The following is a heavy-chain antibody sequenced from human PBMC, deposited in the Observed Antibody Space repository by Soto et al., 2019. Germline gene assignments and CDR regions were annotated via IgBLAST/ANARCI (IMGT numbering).Heavy chain of an antibody. CDR3: AKDEGVGGTLGLFDY. Sequence: QVQLVESGVGAVQPGESLRLSCVASGFDFTYYAMHWVRQAPGKGLESVAVMSSDGSKIHHTDSVKGRFTISRDNSKNTLHLQMNSLRKEDTAVYFCAKDEGVGGTLGLFDYWGRGTLVSVSS. CDR1: GFDFTYYA. CDR2: MSSDGSKI. V-gene: IGHV3-30*18. J-gene: IGHJ4*02. D-gene: IGHD1-26*01.